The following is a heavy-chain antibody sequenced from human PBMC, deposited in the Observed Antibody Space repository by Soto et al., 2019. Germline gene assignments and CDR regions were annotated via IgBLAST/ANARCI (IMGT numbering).Heavy chain of an antibody. CDR2: IYYSGST. V-gene: IGHV4-31*03. CDR1: GGSISSGGYY. D-gene: IGHD5-18*01. Sequence: SETLSLTCTVSGGSISSGGYYWSWIRQHPGKGLEWIGYIYYSGSTYYNPSLKSRVTISVDTSKNQFSLKLSSVTAADTAVYYGALELYSYGYRENYYYGMDGWGQGTTVTVSS. CDR3: ALELYSYGYRENYYYGMDG. J-gene: IGHJ6*02.